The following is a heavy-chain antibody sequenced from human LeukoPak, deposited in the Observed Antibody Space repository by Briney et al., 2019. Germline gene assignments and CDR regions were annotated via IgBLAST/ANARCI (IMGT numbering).Heavy chain of an antibody. J-gene: IGHJ4*02. V-gene: IGHV3-23*01. CDR2: ISGSGDNT. CDR1: GFTFSSYA. CDR3: AKGSCYDSSGSFYFDY. D-gene: IGHD3-22*01. Sequence: GGSLRLSCAASGFTFSSYAMSWVRQAPGKGLEWVSGISGSGDNTYYADSVKGRFTISRDNSKNTLYVQVSSLGTEDTAAYYCAKGSCYDSSGSFYFDYWGQGTLVTVSS.